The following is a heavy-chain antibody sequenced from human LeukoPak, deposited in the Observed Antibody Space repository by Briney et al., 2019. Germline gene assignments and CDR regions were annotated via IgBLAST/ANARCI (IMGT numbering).Heavy chain of an antibody. Sequence: SQTLSLTCAISGDSVSSKSAAWHWIRQSPSGGLEWLGMTYFRSKRYNDYAISVKSRITINPDTSKNQFSLQLNSVTPEDTAVYYCARDDYGGLKFDPWGQGTLVTVSS. V-gene: IGHV6-1*01. D-gene: IGHD4-23*01. CDR2: TYFRSKRYN. CDR3: ARDDYGGLKFDP. J-gene: IGHJ5*02. CDR1: GDSVSSKSAA.